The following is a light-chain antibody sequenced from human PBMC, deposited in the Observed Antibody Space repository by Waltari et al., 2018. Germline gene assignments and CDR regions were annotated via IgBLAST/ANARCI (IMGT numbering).Light chain of an antibody. CDR3: AAWDNNGHVV. CDR2: TNY. CDR1: SSNIGSNT. J-gene: IGLJ2*01. Sequence: QSVLTQPPSASGTPGQRVIISCSGSSSNIGSNTVHWYQHLPGTAPKIPLYTNYPGPSGVPDRFSASKSGTSAALTISGLQSVDEADYYCAAWDNNGHVVFGGGTKVTIL. V-gene: IGLV1-44*01.